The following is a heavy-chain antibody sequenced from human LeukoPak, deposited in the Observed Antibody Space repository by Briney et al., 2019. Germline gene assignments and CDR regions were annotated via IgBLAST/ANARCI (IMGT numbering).Heavy chain of an antibody. V-gene: IGHV4-34*01. D-gene: IGHD2-2*01. CDR1: GGSFSGYY. Sequence: SETLSLTCAVYGGSFSGYYWSWIRQPPGKGLEWIGEINHSGSTNYNPSLESRVTISVDRSKNQFSLKLSSVTAADTAVYYCARDGGGRVVPAADDAFDIWGQGTMVTVSS. CDR3: ARDGGGRVVPAADDAFDI. J-gene: IGHJ3*02. CDR2: INHSGST.